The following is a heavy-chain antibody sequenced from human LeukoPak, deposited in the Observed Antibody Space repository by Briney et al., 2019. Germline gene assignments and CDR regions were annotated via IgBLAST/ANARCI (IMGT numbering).Heavy chain of an antibody. V-gene: IGHV4-39*01. CDR2: FYYSGST. D-gene: IGHD3-22*01. J-gene: IGHJ4*02. Sequence: SETLSLTCTVSGGSISSSSYYWGWIRQPPGKGLEWIGSFYYSGSTYYNPSLKSRVTMSVDTSKNQFSLKLGSVTAADTAAYYCSAYYYDTSAAYYFDYWGQGTLVTVSS. CDR1: GGSISSSSYY. CDR3: SAYYYDTSAAYYFDY.